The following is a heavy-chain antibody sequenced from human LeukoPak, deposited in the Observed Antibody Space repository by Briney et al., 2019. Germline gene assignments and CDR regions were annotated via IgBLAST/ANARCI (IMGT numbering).Heavy chain of an antibody. CDR1: GYTFTSYY. V-gene: IGHV1-46*01. D-gene: IGHD6-19*01. J-gene: IGHJ5*02. CDR2: INPSGGST. CDR3: ARDYSSGWYGGWFDP. Sequence: ASVRVSCKASGYTFTSYYMHWVRQAPGQGLEWMGIINPSGGSTSYAQKFQGRVTMTRDTSTSTVYMELSSLRSKDTAVYYCARDYSSGWYGGWFDPWGQGTLVTVSS.